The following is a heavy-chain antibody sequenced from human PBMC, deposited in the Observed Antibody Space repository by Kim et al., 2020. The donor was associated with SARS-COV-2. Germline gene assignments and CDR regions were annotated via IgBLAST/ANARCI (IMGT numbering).Heavy chain of an antibody. CDR1: GFTFSDYY. CDR2: ITTTSSYT. CDR3: ARAPAATSIPRFPFEY. V-gene: IGHV3-11*05. J-gene: IGHJ4*02. Sequence: GGSLRLSCAASGFTFSDYYMSWIRQAPGMGLEWVSYITTTSSYTNYADSVKGRFTISRDNAKNSLYLQMNSLRAEDTAVYYCARAPAATSIPRFPFEYWGQGTLVTVSS. D-gene: IGHD2-2*02.